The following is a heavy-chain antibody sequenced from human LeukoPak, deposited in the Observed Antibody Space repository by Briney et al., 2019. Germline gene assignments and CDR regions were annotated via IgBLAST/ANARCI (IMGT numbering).Heavy chain of an antibody. Sequence: GGSLRLSCAASGFTFSTYTMNWVRQPPGKGLEWVLNIATSSSTIYYADSVKGRFTISRDNAKNSLYLQMSSLRADDTAVYYCARFAAGGSYYYYMDVWGKGTTVTVSS. CDR3: ARFAAGGSYYYYMDV. CDR1: GFTFSTYT. V-gene: IGHV3-48*01. CDR2: IATSSSTI. D-gene: IGHD6-25*01. J-gene: IGHJ6*03.